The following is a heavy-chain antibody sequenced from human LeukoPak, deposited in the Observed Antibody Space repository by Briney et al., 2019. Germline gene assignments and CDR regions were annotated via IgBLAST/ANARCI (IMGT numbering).Heavy chain of an antibody. J-gene: IGHJ4*02. V-gene: IGHV3-15*01. CDR3: SRGGGYHAYDFHY. Sequence: PGGSLRLSCAASGFTFSNAWMSWVRQAPGKGLEWVGRIKSKTDGGTTEYAAAVNGRFTISRDDSKSIAYLQMNSLKTEDTAVYYCSRGGGYHAYDFHYWGQGTLVTVSS. D-gene: IGHD5-12*01. CDR2: IKSKTDGGTT. CDR1: GFTFSNAW.